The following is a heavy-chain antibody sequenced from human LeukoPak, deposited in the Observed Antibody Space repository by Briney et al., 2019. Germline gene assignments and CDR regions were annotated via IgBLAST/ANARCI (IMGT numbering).Heavy chain of an antibody. Sequence: SVKVSCKASGGTFSSYAISWVRQAPGQGLEWMGGIIPIFGTANYAQKFQGRVTITADKSTSTACMELSSLRSEDTAVYYCARVDYDILTGYYGIGLDPWGQGTLVTVSS. J-gene: IGHJ5*02. V-gene: IGHV1-69*06. CDR1: GGTFSSYA. D-gene: IGHD3-9*01. CDR3: ARVDYDILTGYYGIGLDP. CDR2: IIPIFGTA.